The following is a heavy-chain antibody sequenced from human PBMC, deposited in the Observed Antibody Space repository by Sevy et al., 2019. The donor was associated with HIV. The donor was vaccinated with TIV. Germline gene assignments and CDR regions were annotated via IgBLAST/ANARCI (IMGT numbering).Heavy chain of an antibody. Sequence: ASVKVSCKASGGTFSSYAISWVRQAPGQGLEWMGEINPIFGTANYAQKFQGRVTITAGKSTSTAYMELSNLRSEDTAVYYCARDMGQTVAGTGGVFYYWGQGTLVTVSS. CDR1: GGTFSSYA. D-gene: IGHD6-19*01. CDR3: ARDMGQTVAGTGGVFYY. J-gene: IGHJ4*02. V-gene: IGHV1-69*06. CDR2: INPIFGTA.